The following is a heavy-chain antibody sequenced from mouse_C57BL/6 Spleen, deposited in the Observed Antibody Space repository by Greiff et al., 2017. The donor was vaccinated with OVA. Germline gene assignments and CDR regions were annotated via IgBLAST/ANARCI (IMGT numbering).Heavy chain of an antibody. CDR1: GYTFTDYY. V-gene: IGHV1-26*01. D-gene: IGHD1-1*02. J-gene: IGHJ4*01. CDR2: INPNNGGT. Sequence: EVQLQQSGPELVKPGASVKISCKASGYTFTDYYMNWVKQSHGKSLEWIGDINPNNGGTSYNQKFKGKATLTVDKSSSTAYMELRSLTSEDSAVYYCAREEGTWGGPRRVYAMDYWGQGTSVTVSS. CDR3: AREEGTWGGPRRVYAMDY.